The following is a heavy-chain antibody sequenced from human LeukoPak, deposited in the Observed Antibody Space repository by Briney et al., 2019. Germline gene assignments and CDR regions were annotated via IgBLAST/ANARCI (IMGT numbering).Heavy chain of an antibody. CDR3: ARDPPDYYYYGMDV. V-gene: IGHV3-74*01. CDR2: INSDGSST. Sequence: PGGSLRLYCAASGFTFSSYWMHWVRQAPGKGLVWVSRINSDGSSTSYADSVKGRFTISRDNAKNTLYLQMNSLRAEDTAVYYCARDPPDYYYYGMDVWGQGTTVTVSS. J-gene: IGHJ6*02. CDR1: GFTFSSYW.